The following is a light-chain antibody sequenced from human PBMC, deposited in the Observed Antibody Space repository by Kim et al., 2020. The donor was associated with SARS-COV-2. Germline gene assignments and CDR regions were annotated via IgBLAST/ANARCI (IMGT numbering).Light chain of an antibody. J-gene: IGLJ2*01. Sequence: APGKTARITGGGNNIGNKQVHWYQQKPGQAPVLVIYYDSDRPSGIPERFSGSNAENTATLTISRVEAGDEADYYCQVWDSSSDHVVFGGGTQLTVL. V-gene: IGLV3-21*04. CDR3: QVWDSSSDHVV. CDR1: NIGNKQ. CDR2: YDS.